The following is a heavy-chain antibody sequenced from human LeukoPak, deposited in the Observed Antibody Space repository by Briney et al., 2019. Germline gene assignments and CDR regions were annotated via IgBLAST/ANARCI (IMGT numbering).Heavy chain of an antibody. CDR1: GATFSTYA. CDR2: IIPIFGTA. Sequence: APVRASCKASGATFSTYAISWGRQAPGQGLEWWGGIIPIFGTANSAQKFQGRVTITADESTSTAYMELSSLRSEDTAVYYCARVRNYYYYMDVWGKGTTVTVSS. D-gene: IGHD1-14*01. J-gene: IGHJ6*03. V-gene: IGHV1-69*13. CDR3: ARVRNYYYYMDV.